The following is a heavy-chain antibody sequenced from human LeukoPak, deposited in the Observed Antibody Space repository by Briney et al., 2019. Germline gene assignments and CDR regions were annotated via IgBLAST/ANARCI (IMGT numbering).Heavy chain of an antibody. Sequence: GGSLRLSCAASGFTFSDYYMSWIRQAPGKGLEWVSYISSSSSYTNYADSVKGRFTISRDNAKNSLYLQMNSLRAEDTAVYYCARRAEYYYDSSGYSVYYFDYWGQGTLVTVSS. CDR1: GFTFSDYY. CDR2: ISSSSSYT. J-gene: IGHJ4*02. CDR3: ARRAEYYYDSSGYSVYYFDY. V-gene: IGHV3-11*03. D-gene: IGHD3-22*01.